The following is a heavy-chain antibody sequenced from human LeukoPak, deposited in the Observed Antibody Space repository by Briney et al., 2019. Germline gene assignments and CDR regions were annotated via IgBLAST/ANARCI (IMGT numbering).Heavy chain of an antibody. D-gene: IGHD5-12*01. Sequence: ASVKVSCKASGYTFTGYYMHWMRQAPGQGLEWMGWINPNSGGTNYAQKFQGRVTMTRDTSISTAYMELSRLRSDDTAVYYCAREPSTLEIVATVDYWGQGTLVPVSS. V-gene: IGHV1-2*02. CDR3: AREPSTLEIVATVDY. CDR1: GYTFTGYY. CDR2: INPNSGGT. J-gene: IGHJ4*02.